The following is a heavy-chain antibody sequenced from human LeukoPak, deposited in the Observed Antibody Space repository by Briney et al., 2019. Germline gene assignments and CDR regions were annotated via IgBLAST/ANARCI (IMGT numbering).Heavy chain of an antibody. CDR1: GITFNSYW. CDR3: ARATVVSPNY. V-gene: IGHV3-74*01. J-gene: IGHJ4*02. Sequence: GGSLRLSCAASGITFNSYWMHWVRQAPGKGLVWVSRINIDGSGKTYADSVKGRFTISRDNAKNTLYLQMNSLRAEDTAVYYCARATVVSPNYWGQGTLVTVSS. CDR2: INIDGSGK. D-gene: IGHD4-23*01.